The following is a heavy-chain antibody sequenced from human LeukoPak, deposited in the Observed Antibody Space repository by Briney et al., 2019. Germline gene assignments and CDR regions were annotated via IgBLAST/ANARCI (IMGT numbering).Heavy chain of an antibody. CDR3: ARLGVDSSGYNDAFDM. J-gene: IGHJ3*02. Sequence: GASVKVSCKASGYTFTSYGISWVRQARGQGLEWMGWISAYNGNTNYAQKLQGSGTMTTDTYTSTAYMELRSLRSDHTAVYYCARLGVDSSGYNDAFDMWGQGTMVTVSS. V-gene: IGHV1-18*01. CDR1: GYTFTSYG. D-gene: IGHD3-22*01. CDR2: ISAYNGNT.